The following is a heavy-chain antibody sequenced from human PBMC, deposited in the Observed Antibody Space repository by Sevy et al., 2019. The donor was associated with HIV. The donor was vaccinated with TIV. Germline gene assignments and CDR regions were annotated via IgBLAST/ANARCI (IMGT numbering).Heavy chain of an antibody. CDR2: ISGSGGST. Sequence: GGSLRLSCAASGFTFSSYAMSWVRRAPGKGLEWVSAISGSGGSTYYADSVKGRFTISRDNSKNTLYLQMNSLRAEDTAVYYCAKAQSGYSSGWYGLSDYWGQGTLVTVSS. CDR3: AKAQSGYSSGWYGLSDY. V-gene: IGHV3-23*01. J-gene: IGHJ4*02. CDR1: GFTFSSYA. D-gene: IGHD6-19*01.